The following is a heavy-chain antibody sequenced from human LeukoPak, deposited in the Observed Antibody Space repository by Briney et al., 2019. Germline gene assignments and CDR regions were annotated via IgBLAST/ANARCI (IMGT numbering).Heavy chain of an antibody. Sequence: ASVKVSCKASGGTFSSYAISWVRQAPGQGLEWMGGIIPIFGTANYAQKFQGRVTITADKSTSTAYMELSSLRSEDTAVYYCARDRGVVVTAKVWPNAFDIWGQGTMVTVSS. J-gene: IGHJ3*02. V-gene: IGHV1-69*06. D-gene: IGHD2-21*02. CDR1: GGTFSSYA. CDR3: ARDRGVVVTAKVWPNAFDI. CDR2: IIPIFGTA.